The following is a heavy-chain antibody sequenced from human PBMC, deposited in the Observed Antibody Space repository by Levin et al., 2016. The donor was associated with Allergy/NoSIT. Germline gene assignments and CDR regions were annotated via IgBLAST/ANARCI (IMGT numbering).Heavy chain of an antibody. CDR3: ARDGEWDPTFDY. V-gene: IGHV6-1*01. D-gene: IGHD1-26*01. CDR2: TYYRSKWYN. Sequence: WIRQSPSRGLEWLGRTYYRSKWYNDYAVSVKSRITINPDTSKNQFSLQLNSVTPEDTAVYYCARDGEWDPTFDYWGQGTLVTVSS. J-gene: IGHJ4*02.